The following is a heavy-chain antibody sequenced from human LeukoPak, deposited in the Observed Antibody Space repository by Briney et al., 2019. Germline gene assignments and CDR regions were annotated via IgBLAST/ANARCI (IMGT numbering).Heavy chain of an antibody. D-gene: IGHD4-17*01. CDR2: IYYSGTT. V-gene: IGHV4-59*01. J-gene: IGHJ5*02. CDR3: ARAGVTTRLNWFDP. Sequence: SETLSLTCTVSGGSISSYYWSRIRQPPGKGLEWIGYIYYSGTTNYNPSLKSRVTISVDTSKNQFSLKLSSVTAADTAVYYCARAGVTTRLNWFDPWGQGTLVTVSS. CDR1: GGSISSYY.